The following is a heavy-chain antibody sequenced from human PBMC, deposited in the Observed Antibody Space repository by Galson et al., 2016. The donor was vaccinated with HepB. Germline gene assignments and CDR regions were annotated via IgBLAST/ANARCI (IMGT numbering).Heavy chain of an antibody. J-gene: IGHJ6*02. D-gene: IGHD6-6*01. CDR1: GFSLTTSGEG. CDR3: VHMGSPSPLYYYDGMDV. Sequence: PALVKPTQTLTLTCTFSGFSLTTSGEGVGWIRQPPGKALECLALIYWDDDKRYSPSLQNRLTITKDTSKNQVVLAMTNMDPVDTGTYYCVHMGSPSPLYYYDGMDVWGQGTAVTVSS. V-gene: IGHV2-5*02. CDR2: IYWDDDK.